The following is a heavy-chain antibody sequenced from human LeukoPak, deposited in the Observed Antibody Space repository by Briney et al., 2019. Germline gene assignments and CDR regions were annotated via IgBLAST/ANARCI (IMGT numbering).Heavy chain of an antibody. CDR2: IYHSGST. J-gene: IGHJ1*01. V-gene: IGHV4-38-2*02. CDR3: ARGQGLRYPGGGLTPPRQH. CDR1: GYSISSGYY. Sequence: SETLSLTCTVSGYSISSGYYWGWIRQPPGKGLEWIGSIYHSGSTYYNPSLKSRVTMSVDTSKNQFSLKLSSVTAADTAVYYCARGQGLRYPGGGLTPPRQHWGQGTLVTVSS. D-gene: IGHD3-9*01.